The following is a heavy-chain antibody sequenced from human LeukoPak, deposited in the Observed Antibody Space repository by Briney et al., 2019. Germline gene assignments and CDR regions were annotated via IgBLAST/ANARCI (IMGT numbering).Heavy chain of an antibody. CDR2: ISSSSTYI. V-gene: IGHV3-21*01. CDR1: GFTFSRYT. J-gene: IGHJ4*02. CDR3: ARDTGPFDY. Sequence: GGSLRLSCAASGFTFSRYTMNWVRQAPGKGLEWVSTISSSSTYIDYADSVKGRFTISRDNAKNSLYLQMSSLRAEDTAVYYCARDTGPFDYWGQGTLVTVPS.